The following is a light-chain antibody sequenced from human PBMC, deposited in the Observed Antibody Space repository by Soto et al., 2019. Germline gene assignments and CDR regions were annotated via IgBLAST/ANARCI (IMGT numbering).Light chain of an antibody. CDR1: QSLVYSDGNTY. V-gene: IGKV2-30*01. J-gene: IGKJ2*01. Sequence: DVVMTQSPLSLPVTLGQPASISCRSSQSLVYSDGNTYLTWLQQRPGQSPRRLIYQVSKRDSGVPDRFRGSGSGIDFSLKISRVEAEDLGVYYCVQSTHWPMTFGQGTKLEIK. CDR2: QVS. CDR3: VQSTHWPMT.